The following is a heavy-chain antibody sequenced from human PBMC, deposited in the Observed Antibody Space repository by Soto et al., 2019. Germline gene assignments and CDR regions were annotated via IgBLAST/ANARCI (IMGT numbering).Heavy chain of an antibody. CDR2: IYYSGST. V-gene: IGHV4-59*08. CDR1: GGSISSYY. D-gene: IGHD4-17*01. J-gene: IGHJ4*02. CDR3: ARRYGGTFDY. Sequence: QVQLQESGPGLVKPSETLSLTCTVSGGSISSYYWSWIRQPPGKGLEWIGYIYYSGSTNYNPSLKSRVTLSVDTAKIQFSLKLSSVTAADTAVYYCARRYGGTFDYWGQGTLVTVSS.